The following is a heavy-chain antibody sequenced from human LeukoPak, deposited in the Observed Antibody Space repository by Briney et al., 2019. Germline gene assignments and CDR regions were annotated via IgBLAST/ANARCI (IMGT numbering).Heavy chain of an antibody. V-gene: IGHV3-23*01. CDR3: ARNYDFWSGYYYFDY. CDR1: GFTFSSYA. D-gene: IGHD3-3*01. CDR2: ISGSGGST. J-gene: IGHJ4*02. Sequence: GGSLRLSCAASGFTFSSYAMSWVRQAPGKGLEWVSAISGSGGSTYYADSVKGRFTISRDHAKNSLYLQMNSLRAEDTAVYYCARNYDFWSGYYYFDYWGQGTLVTVSS.